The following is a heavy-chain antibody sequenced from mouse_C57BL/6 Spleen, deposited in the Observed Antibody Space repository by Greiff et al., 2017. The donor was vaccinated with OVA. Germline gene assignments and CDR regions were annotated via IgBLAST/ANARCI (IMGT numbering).Heavy chain of an antibody. D-gene: IGHD2-4*01. J-gene: IGHJ4*01. CDR1: GYTFTDYN. V-gene: IGHV1-22*01. Sequence: DVQLQESGPELVKPGASVKMSCKASGYTFTDYNMHWVKQSHGKSLEWLGYINPNNGGTRYNQKFKGKATLTVNKSSSTAYMELRSLTSEDSAVYYCARDYDYDGRAMDYWGQGTSVTVSS. CDR3: ARDYDYDGRAMDY. CDR2: INPNNGGT.